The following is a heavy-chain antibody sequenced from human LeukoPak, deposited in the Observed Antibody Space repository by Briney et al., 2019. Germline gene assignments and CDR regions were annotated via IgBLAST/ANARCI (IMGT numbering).Heavy chain of an antibody. Sequence: SETLSLTCTVSGGSISSGGYYWSWIRQHPGKGLEWIGYIYYSGSTYYNPSLKSRVTISVDTSKNQFSLKLSSVTAADTALYYCARGEYYDFPSGFDYWGQGTLVTVSS. D-gene: IGHD3-3*01. J-gene: IGHJ4*02. CDR3: ARGEYYDFPSGFDY. CDR1: GGSISSGGYY. V-gene: IGHV4-31*03. CDR2: IYYSGST.